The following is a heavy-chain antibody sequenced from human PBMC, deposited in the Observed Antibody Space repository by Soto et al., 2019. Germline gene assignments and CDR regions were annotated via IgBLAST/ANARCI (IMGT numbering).Heavy chain of an antibody. CDR1: GGSFSGYY. CDR2: INHSGST. CDR3: ARVGRYDSSGYSTTYYYYYGMDV. Sequence: QVQLQQWGAGLLKPSETLSLTCAVYGGSFSGYYWSWIRQPPGKGLEWIGEINHSGSTNYNPSLKSRVTISVDTSKNQFSLKLSSVTAADTAVYYCARVGRYDSSGYSTTYYYYYGMDVWGQGTTVTVSS. V-gene: IGHV4-34*01. J-gene: IGHJ6*02. D-gene: IGHD3-22*01.